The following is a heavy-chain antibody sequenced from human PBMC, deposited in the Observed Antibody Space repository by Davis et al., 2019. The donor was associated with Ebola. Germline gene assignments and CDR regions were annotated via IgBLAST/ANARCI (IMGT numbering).Heavy chain of an antibody. D-gene: IGHD2-21*02. V-gene: IGHV3-64*01. CDR1: GFTFSTYA. J-gene: IGHJ4*02. CDR3: AKIVVVTAIPHFDY. CDR2: ISNDGGTT. Sequence: GESLKISCAASGFTFSTYAFHWVRQAPGKGLEYVSAISNDGGTTYYANSVKGRFTISRDNSKNTLYLQMNSLRAEDTAVYYCAKIVVVTAIPHFDYWGQGTLVTVSS.